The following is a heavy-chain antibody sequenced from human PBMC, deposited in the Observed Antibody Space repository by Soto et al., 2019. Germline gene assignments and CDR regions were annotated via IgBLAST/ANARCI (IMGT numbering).Heavy chain of an antibody. CDR3: ARDFRAVALGNYYYYYGMDV. CDR1: GGTFSSYA. CDR2: IIPIFGTA. V-gene: IGHV1-69*13. J-gene: IGHJ6*02. D-gene: IGHD6-19*01. Sequence: GASVKVSCKASGGTFSSYAISWVRQAPGQGLEWMGGIIPIFGTANYAQKFQGRVTITADESTSTAYMELSSLRSEDTAVYYCARDFRAVALGNYYYYYGMDVWGQGTTVTVSS.